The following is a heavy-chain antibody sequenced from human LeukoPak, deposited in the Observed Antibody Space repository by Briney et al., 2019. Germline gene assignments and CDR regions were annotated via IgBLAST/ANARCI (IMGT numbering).Heavy chain of an antibody. V-gene: IGHV1-24*01. CDR3: GRTHYYDSSGRGSVVDY. J-gene: IGHJ4*02. D-gene: IGHD3-22*01. CDR2: FDPEDGET. CDR1: GYTLTELS. Sequence: VASVKVSCKVSGYTLTELSMHWVRQAPGKGLEWMGGFDPEDGETIYAQKFQGRVTMTEDTSTDTAYMELSSLRSEDTAVYYCGRTHYYDSSGRGSVVDYWGQGTLVTVSS.